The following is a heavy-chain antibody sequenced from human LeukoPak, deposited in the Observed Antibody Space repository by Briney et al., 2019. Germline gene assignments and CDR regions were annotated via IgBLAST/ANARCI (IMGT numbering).Heavy chain of an antibody. CDR2: INAGNGNT. V-gene: IGHV1-3*01. CDR1: GYTFTSYA. CDR3: ARDFPLCSLGLMVCGSGSYPLDY. Sequence: ASVKVSCKASGYTFTSYAMHWVRQAPGQRLEWMGWINAGNGNTKYSQKFQGRVTITRDTSASTAYMELSSLRSEDTAVYYCARDFPLCSLGLMVCGSGSYPLDYWGQGTLVTVSS. D-gene: IGHD3-10*01. J-gene: IGHJ4*02.